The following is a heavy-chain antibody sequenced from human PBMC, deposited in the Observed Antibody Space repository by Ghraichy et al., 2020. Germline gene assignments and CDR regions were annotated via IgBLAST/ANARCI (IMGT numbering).Heavy chain of an antibody. CDR3: AVLASFGVDV. CDR1: GGSLSSSSYS. D-gene: IGHD3-3*01. Sequence: SETLSLTCTVSGGSLSSSSYSWTWIRQPPGRGLDWIGYIYYSGGTYYNPSLKSRVAISLDRYYNNRFSLEVNSMTVADTAGYYCAVLASFGVDVWGPGTTVTVSS. CDR2: IYYSGGT. V-gene: IGHV4-30-2*01. J-gene: IGHJ6*02.